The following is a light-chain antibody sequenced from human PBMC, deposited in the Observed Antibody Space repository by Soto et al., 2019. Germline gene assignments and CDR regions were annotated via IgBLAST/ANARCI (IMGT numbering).Light chain of an antibody. CDR1: SDDVGAYNS. V-gene: IGLV2-23*01. CDR3: CSSAPESTYV. CDR2: KGT. Sequence: QSSLAQPACVSGTPEQSITISCTGTSDDVGAYNSVSWYQQLPHKAPQVILYKGTQRPSGVSSRFSGSTSGNAASLTISGLQADDEADYFCCSSAPESTYVFGTGTKVTVL. J-gene: IGLJ1*01.